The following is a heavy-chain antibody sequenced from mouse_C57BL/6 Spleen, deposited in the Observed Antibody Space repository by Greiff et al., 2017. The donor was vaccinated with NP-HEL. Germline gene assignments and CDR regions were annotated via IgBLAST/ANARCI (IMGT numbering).Heavy chain of an antibody. CDR1: GFTFSDYG. V-gene: IGHV5-17*01. Sequence: EVQLVESGGGLVKPGGSLKLSCAASGFTFSDYGMHWVRQAPEKGLEWVAYISSGSSTIYYADTVKGRFTISRDNAKNTLFLQMTSLRSEDTAMYYCARTMITTRDYYAMDYWGQGTSVTVSS. J-gene: IGHJ4*01. CDR2: ISSGSSTI. D-gene: IGHD2-4*01. CDR3: ARTMITTRDYYAMDY.